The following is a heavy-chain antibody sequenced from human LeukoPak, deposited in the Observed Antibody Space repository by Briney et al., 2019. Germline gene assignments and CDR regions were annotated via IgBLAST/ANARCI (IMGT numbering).Heavy chain of an antibody. J-gene: IGHJ6*03. D-gene: IGHD2-15*01. CDR2: ISSSSSTI. CDR3: ARDPREVISATLTYYYYYYMDV. CDR1: GFTFSSYS. Sequence: GGSLRLSCAASGFTFSSYSMNWVRQAPGKGLEWVSYISSSSSTIYYADSVKGRFTISRDNAKNSLYLQMSSLRAEDTAVYYCARDPREVISATLTYYYYYYMDVWGKGTTVTVSS. V-gene: IGHV3-48*01.